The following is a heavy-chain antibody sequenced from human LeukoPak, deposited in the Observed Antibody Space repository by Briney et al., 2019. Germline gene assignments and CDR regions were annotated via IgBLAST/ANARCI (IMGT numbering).Heavy chain of an antibody. Sequence: SETLSLTCTVSDGSISTYYWSWIRQSPGKGLEWIGYIHNSGSTNYNPSLKSRVTILLDTSKNQFSLKLSSVTAADTAVYYCARGPRRIVGATIYSYYGMDVWGQGTTVTVSS. V-gene: IGHV4-59*12. J-gene: IGHJ6*02. CDR2: IHNSGST. CDR3: ARGPRRIVGATIYSYYGMDV. D-gene: IGHD1-26*01. CDR1: DGSISTYY.